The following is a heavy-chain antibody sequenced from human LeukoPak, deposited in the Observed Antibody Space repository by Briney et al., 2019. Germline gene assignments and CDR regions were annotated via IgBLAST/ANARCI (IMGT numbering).Heavy chain of an antibody. Sequence: ASVKVSYKASGYTFTSYGISWVRQAPGQGLEWMGWISVYNVNTNYAQKFQGRVTMTTDTSTSTAYMELRSLRSDDTAVYYCARVLSGTTALDYWGQGTLVTVSS. D-gene: IGHD1-20*01. CDR2: ISVYNVNT. V-gene: IGHV1-18*01. J-gene: IGHJ4*02. CDR1: GYTFTSYG. CDR3: ARVLSGTTALDY.